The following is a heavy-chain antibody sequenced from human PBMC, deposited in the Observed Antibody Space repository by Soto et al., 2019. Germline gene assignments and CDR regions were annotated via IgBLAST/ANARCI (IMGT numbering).Heavy chain of an antibody. CDR3: AVASQLEGYDFWSGYCPRFDP. CDR1: GYTLTELS. J-gene: IGHJ5*02. CDR2: FDPEDGET. D-gene: IGHD3-3*01. Sequence: ASVKVSCKVSGYTLTELSMHWVLQAPGKGLEWMGGFDPEDGETIYAQKFQGRVTMTEDTSTDTAYMELSSLRSEDTAVYYCAVASQLEGYDFWSGYCPRFDPWGQGTLVTVSS. V-gene: IGHV1-24*01.